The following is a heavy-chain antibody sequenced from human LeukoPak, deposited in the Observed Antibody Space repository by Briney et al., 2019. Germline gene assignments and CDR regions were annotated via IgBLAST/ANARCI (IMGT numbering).Heavy chain of an antibody. CDR1: GFTFSGSA. J-gene: IGHJ3*02. Sequence: PGGSLRLSCAASGFTFSGSAMHWVRQASGKGLEWVGRIRSTANNYATAYAASVKGRFTISRDDSQSTAYLQMDSLKTEDTAVYYCTHYRGASDLSDAFDIWGQGTVVTVSS. V-gene: IGHV3-73*01. D-gene: IGHD3-10*01. CDR3: THYRGASDLSDAFDI. CDR2: IRSTANNYAT.